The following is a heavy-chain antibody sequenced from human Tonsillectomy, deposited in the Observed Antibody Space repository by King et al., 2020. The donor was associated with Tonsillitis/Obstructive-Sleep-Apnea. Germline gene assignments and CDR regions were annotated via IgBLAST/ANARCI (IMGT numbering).Heavy chain of an antibody. CDR2: ISGSGGST. D-gene: IGHD2-21*02. CDR1: GFTFSSYA. J-gene: IGHJ4*02. V-gene: IGHV3-23*04. Sequence: VQLVESGGGLVQPGGSLRLSCAASGFTFSSYAMSWVRQAPGKGLEWVSAISGSGGSTYYADSVKGRFTISRDNSKNTLYLQMNNLRAEDTAVYYCTSTRGDSSLGALDYWGQGTLVTVSS. CDR3: TSTRGDSSLGALDY.